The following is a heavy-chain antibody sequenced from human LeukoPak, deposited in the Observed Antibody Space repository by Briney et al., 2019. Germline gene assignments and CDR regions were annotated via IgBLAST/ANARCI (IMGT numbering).Heavy chain of an antibody. CDR2: IYGRGGS. D-gene: IGHD3-22*01. CDR1: GDSISSGSYY. CDR3: ARDLGQYYDTSDNWFDP. Sequence: SQTLSLTCTVSGDSISSGSYYWSWIRQPAGKGLEWIGRIYGRGGSNYNPSLKSRVTISIDKSKNQFSLKMNSVTAPDTAVYYCARDLGQYYDTSDNWFDPWGQGTLVTVSS. V-gene: IGHV4-61*02. J-gene: IGHJ5*02.